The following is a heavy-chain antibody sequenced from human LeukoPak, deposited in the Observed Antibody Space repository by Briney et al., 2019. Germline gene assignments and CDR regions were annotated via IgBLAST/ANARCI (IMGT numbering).Heavy chain of an antibody. J-gene: IGHJ4*02. CDR1: GGSFSGYY. Sequence: SETLSLTCAVYGGSFSGYYWSWIRQPPGKGLEWIGEINHSGSTNYNPSLKSRVTISVDTSKNQFSLKLSSVTAADAAVYYCAREPRYWGQGTLVTVSS. CDR2: INHSGST. CDR3: AREPRY. V-gene: IGHV4-34*01.